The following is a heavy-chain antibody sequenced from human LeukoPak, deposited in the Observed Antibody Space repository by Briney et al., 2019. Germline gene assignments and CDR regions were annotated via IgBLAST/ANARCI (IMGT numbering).Heavy chain of an antibody. J-gene: IGHJ5*02. Sequence: GGSLRLSCAASGFTFSSYGMSWVRQAPGKGLERVSAISGSGGSTYYADSVKGRFTISRDNSKNTLYLQMNSLRAEDTAVYYCAKDRNIVVVPARSTDWFDPWGQGTLVTVSS. CDR1: GFTFSSYG. CDR2: ISGSGGST. CDR3: AKDRNIVVVPARSTDWFDP. D-gene: IGHD2-2*01. V-gene: IGHV3-23*01.